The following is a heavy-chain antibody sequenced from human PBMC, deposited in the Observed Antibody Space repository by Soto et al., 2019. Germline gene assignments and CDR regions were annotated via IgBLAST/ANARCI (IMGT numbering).Heavy chain of an antibody. J-gene: IGHJ5*02. CDR3: AAQPTYFDFWSDYPPWFDP. CDR1: GYTFTSYY. V-gene: IGHV1-24*01. D-gene: IGHD3-3*01. Sequence: ASVKVSCKASGYTFTSYYMHWVRQAPGQGLEWMGGFDPEDGEPIYAQKFQGRVTMTQDTSTDTAYMEMSSLTSEDTAVYYCAAQPTYFDFWSDYPPWFDPWGQGTLVTVSS. CDR2: FDPEDGEP.